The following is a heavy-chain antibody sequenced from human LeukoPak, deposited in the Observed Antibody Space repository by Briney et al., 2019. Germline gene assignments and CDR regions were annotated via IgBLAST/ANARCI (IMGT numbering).Heavy chain of an antibody. CDR1: GYTFTSYY. Sequence: ASVKVSCKASGYTFTSYYMHWVRQAPGQRLEWMGWINAGNGNTKYSQKFQGRVTIIRDTSASTAYMELSSLRSEDTAVYYCARPTYCTNGVCPEYFQHWGQGTLVTVSS. D-gene: IGHD2-8*01. J-gene: IGHJ1*01. CDR3: ARPTYCTNGVCPEYFQH. V-gene: IGHV1-3*01. CDR2: INAGNGNT.